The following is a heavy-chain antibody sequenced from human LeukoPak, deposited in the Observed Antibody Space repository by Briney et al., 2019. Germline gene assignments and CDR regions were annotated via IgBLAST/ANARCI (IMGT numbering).Heavy chain of an antibody. Sequence: YXXHWVRQAPXXXLEXXAVISYDGSNKYYADSVKGRFTISRDNSKNTLYLQMNSLRAEDTAVYYCAKVPFHGTGVVTVSYYGMDVWGQGTTVTVSS. CDR1: YX. D-gene: IGHD3-3*01. V-gene: IGHV3-30*18. J-gene: IGHJ6*02. CDR3: AKVPFHGTGVVTVSYYGMDV. CDR2: ISYDGSNK.